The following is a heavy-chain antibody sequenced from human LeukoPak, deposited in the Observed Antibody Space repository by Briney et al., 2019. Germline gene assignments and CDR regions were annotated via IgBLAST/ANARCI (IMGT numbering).Heavy chain of an antibody. J-gene: IGHJ4*02. CDR1: GGSISSYY. Sequence: SETLSLTCTVSGGSISSYYWSWIRQPPGKGLEWIGYIYYSGSTNYNPSLKSRVTISVDTSKNQFSLKLSSVTAADTAVYYCARKVATTPYYFDYWGQGTLVTVPS. CDR3: ARKVATTPYYFDY. V-gene: IGHV4-59*01. CDR2: IYYSGST. D-gene: IGHD5-24*01.